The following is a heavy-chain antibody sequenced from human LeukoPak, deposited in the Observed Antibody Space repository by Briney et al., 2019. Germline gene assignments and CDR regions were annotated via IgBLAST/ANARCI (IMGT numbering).Heavy chain of an antibody. D-gene: IGHD3-16*01. V-gene: IGHV1-2*06. CDR3: ARDHARSATSYLYMNG. CDR1: GYSFTGYY. J-gene: IGHJ4*01. Sequence: GASVKVSCKASGYSFTGYYIHWVRQAPGQGREWMGRNYPNSGGTNSAQKFQARVTLTRDTSIATVYMELSSLRSNDTAVDYWARDHARSATSYLYMNGWGEGTLVTVSS. CDR2: NYPNSGGT.